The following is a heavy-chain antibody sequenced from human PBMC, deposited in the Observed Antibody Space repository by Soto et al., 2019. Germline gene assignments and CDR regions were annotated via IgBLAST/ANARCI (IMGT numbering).Heavy chain of an antibody. Sequence: GGSLRLSCAAAGFTLSSYDMNWVRQAPGKGLEWVAGISGGGGSTYHADSVKGRFTISRDNSKNTVYRQMNDLGVEVAAEYFCAKDSWAIFGVPAGEYYAMDVWGQGTTVTVSS. CDR2: ISGGGGST. V-gene: IGHV3-23*01. J-gene: IGHJ6*02. D-gene: IGHD3-3*01. CDR3: AKDSWAIFGVPAGEYYAMDV. CDR1: GFTLSSYD.